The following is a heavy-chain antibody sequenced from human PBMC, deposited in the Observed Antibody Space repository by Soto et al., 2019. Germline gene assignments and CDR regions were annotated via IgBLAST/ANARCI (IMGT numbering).Heavy chain of an antibody. CDR3: GTTGWKKDFNY. D-gene: IGHD1-1*01. V-gene: IGHV4-61*01. CDR1: GDSVSSGSYY. Sequence: ETLSLTCTVSGDSVSSGSYYWNWIRQPPGKGLEWIGYIYYSGSTNYNPSLKSRVTMSVDTSKNKFSLKLSSVTAADTAVYYCGTTGWKKDFNYWGQGNMV. J-gene: IGHJ4*01. CDR2: IYYSGST.